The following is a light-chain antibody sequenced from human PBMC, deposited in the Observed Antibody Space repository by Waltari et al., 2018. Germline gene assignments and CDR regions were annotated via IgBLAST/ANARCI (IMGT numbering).Light chain of an antibody. Sequence: SYELTQPPSVSVSPGQTARISCSGDDLGDKYACWYRQKPGQSPVLVLYQDTKRPTGIPERFSGSNSGITATLTIRGTQPVDEADYYCQAWDNFTVAFGGGTKLSVL. V-gene: IGLV3-1*01. CDR3: QAWDNFTVA. CDR1: DLGDKY. J-gene: IGLJ2*01. CDR2: QDT.